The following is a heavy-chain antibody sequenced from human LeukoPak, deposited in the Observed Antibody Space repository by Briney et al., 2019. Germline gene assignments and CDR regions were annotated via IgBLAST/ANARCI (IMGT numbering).Heavy chain of an antibody. CDR3: AKDISGRLNGWFDP. CDR1: GYTFTSYD. CDR2: MNPNSGNT. D-gene: IGHD3-10*01. J-gene: IGHJ5*02. V-gene: IGHV1-8*01. Sequence: RRASVKVSCKASGYTFTSYDINWVRQATGQGLEWMGWMNPNSGNTGCAQKFQGRVTMTRNTSITTAYMELSSLRSEDTALYYCAKDISGRLNGWFDPWGQGTLVTVSS.